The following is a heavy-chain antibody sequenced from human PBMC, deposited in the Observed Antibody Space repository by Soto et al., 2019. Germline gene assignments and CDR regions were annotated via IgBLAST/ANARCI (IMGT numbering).Heavy chain of an antibody. D-gene: IGHD2-15*01. V-gene: IGHV3-64D*06. CDR3: VKESSTTICNY. CDR2: ISSNGGST. Sequence: PGGSMRLSCSASGFTFSSYAMHWVRQAPGKGLEYVSAISSNGGSTYYADSVKGRFTISRDNSKNTLYLQMSSLRAEDTAVYYCVKESSTTICNYWGQGTLVTVSS. CDR1: GFTFSSYA. J-gene: IGHJ4*02.